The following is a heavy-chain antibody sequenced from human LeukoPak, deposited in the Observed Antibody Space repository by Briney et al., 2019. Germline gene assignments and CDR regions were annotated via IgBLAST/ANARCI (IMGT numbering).Heavy chain of an antibody. V-gene: IGHV3-66*01. CDR3: ARDYYDSSGYYDDAFDI. CDR1: GFTLNNYW. Sequence: GGSLRLSCAASGFTLNNYWMTWVRQAPGKGLEWVSLIYSGGSTYYADSVKGRFTISRDNSKNTLYLQMNSLRAEDTAVYYCARDYYDSSGYYDDAFDIWGQGTMVTVSS. CDR2: IYSGGST. J-gene: IGHJ3*02. D-gene: IGHD3-22*01.